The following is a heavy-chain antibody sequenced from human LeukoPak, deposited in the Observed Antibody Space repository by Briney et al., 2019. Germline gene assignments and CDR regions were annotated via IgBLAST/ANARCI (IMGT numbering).Heavy chain of an antibody. J-gene: IGHJ4*02. D-gene: IGHD6-19*01. CDR1: GFTFSSYD. V-gene: IGHV3-13*01. Sequence: PGGSLRLSCAASGFTFSSYDMHWVRQATGKGLEWVSAIGTAGDTYYPGSVKGRFTISRENAKNSLYHQMNSLRAGDTAVYYCARGTYDSSGWFEGHFDYWGQGTLVTVSS. CDR2: IGTAGDT. CDR3: ARGTYDSSGWFEGHFDY.